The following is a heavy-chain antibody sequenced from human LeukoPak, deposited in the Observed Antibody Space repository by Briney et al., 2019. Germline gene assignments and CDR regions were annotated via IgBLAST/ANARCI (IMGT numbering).Heavy chain of an antibody. D-gene: IGHD2-2*01. V-gene: IGHV4-59*11. Sequence: SETLSLTCTVSGGSISSHYWSWIRQPPGKGLEWIGYIYYSGSTNYNPSLKSRVTMSVDTSKNQFSLKLSSVTAADTAVYYCARGRVRDCSSTSCYSFWFDPWGQGTLVTVSS. CDR2: IYYSGST. CDR3: ARGRVRDCSSTSCYSFWFDP. J-gene: IGHJ5*02. CDR1: GGSISSHY.